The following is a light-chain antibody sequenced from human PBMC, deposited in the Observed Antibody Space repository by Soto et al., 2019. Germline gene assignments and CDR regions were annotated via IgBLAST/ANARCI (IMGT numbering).Light chain of an antibody. V-gene: IGKV4-1*01. Sequence: DIVMTQSPVSLAVFLGERATINCKSSQSVFYSSNNKNYLAWYQQKPGQPPKLLIYWASTRKSGVPERFSGSGSGTDFTLTISSLQAEDVAVYHCQQYYTSPTWTFAQGTKVEIK. CDR2: WAS. J-gene: IGKJ1*01. CDR1: QSVFYSSNNKNY. CDR3: QQYYTSPTWT.